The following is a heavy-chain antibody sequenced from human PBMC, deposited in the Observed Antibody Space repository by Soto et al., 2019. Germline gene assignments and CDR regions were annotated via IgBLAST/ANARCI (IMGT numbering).Heavy chain of an antibody. D-gene: IGHD4-17*01. CDR1: GFTFSSYA. Sequence: QVQLVESGGGVVQPGRSLRLSCAASGFTFSSYAMHWVRQAPGKGLEWVAVISYDGSNKYYADSVKGRFTISRDNSKNTLHLQMNSLRAEDTAVYYCARDRQSTVSLHYGMDVWGQGTTVTVSS. CDR2: ISYDGSNK. V-gene: IGHV3-30-3*01. CDR3: ARDRQSTVSLHYGMDV. J-gene: IGHJ6*02.